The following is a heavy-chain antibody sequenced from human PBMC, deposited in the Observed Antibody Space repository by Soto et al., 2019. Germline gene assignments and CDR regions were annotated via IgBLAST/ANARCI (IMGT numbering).Heavy chain of an antibody. CDR1: GGSISSGDYY. D-gene: IGHD4-4*01. CDR3: ARVGLLGAVTTDYYSYGLDG. Sequence: ASETLSLTCTVSGGSISSGDYYWSWIRQPPGKGLEWIGYIYYSGSTYYNPSLKSRVTISVDTSKNQFSLKLSSVTAADTAVYYCARVGLLGAVTTDYYSYGLDGWGQGTTVTGSS. J-gene: IGHJ6*01. CDR2: IYYSGST. V-gene: IGHV4-30-4*01.